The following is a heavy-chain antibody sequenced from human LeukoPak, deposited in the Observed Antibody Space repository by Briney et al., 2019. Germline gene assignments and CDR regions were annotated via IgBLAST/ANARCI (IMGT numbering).Heavy chain of an antibody. CDR1: GYSISSGYY. J-gene: IGHJ4*02. CDR3: ARDLGYCSSTSCRYFDY. CDR2: IHHSGST. Sequence: KPSETLSPTCIVSGYSISSGYYWGWIRQPPGKGLEWIGNIHHSGSTYYNPSLKSRVTLSVDTSKNQFSLKLSSVTAADTAVYYCARDLGYCSSTSCRYFDYWGQGTLVTVSS. D-gene: IGHD2-2*01. V-gene: IGHV4-38-2*02.